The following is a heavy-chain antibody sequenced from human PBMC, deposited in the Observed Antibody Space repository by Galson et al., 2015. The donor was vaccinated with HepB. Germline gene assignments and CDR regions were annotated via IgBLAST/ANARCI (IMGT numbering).Heavy chain of an antibody. CDR3: VRKAFSGTWYAPSDV. V-gene: IGHV3-21*01. Sequence: SLRLSCAASGFMFNRYSMNWVRQSPGKGLEWLSNISCGSNYICDADSVKGRFSISRDNAMNSLYLQMNSLRAEDTAVYNCVRKAFSGTWYAPSDVWGLGALVPGSS. CDR2: ISCGSNYI. D-gene: IGHD6-13*01. CDR1: GFMFNRYS. J-gene: IGHJ1*01.